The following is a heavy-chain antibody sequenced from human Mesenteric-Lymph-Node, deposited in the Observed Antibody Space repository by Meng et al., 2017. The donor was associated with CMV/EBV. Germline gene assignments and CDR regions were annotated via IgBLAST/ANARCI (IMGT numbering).Heavy chain of an antibody. CDR2: INPNSGGT. Sequence: ASVKVSCKASGYTFTGYYMHWVRQAPGQGLEWMGWINPNSGGTNYAQKFQGRVTMTRDTSISTAYMELSRLRSEDTAVYYCARDPTIFGVGNWFDPWGQGTLVTVSS. D-gene: IGHD3-3*01. CDR1: GYTFTGYY. V-gene: IGHV1-2*02. CDR3: ARDPTIFGVGNWFDP. J-gene: IGHJ5*02.